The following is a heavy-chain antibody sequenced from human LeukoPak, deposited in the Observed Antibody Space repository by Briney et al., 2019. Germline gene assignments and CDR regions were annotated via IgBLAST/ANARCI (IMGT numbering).Heavy chain of an antibody. CDR3: ATSGSYRFDY. CDR1: GFTLSSYT. D-gene: IGHD1-26*01. CDR2: ITSSSSTI. Sequence: GGSLRLSCAASGFTLSSYTMNWVRQAPGKGLEWVSYITSSSSTIYYADSVKGRFTISKDNAKNSLYLQMNSLRVEDTAIYYCATSGSYRFDYWGQGTLVTVSS. V-gene: IGHV3-48*01. J-gene: IGHJ4*02.